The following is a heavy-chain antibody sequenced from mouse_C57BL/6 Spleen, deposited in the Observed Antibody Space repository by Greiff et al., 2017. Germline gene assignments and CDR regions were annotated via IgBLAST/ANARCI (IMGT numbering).Heavy chain of an antibody. CDR2: ISYDGSN. CDR1: GYSITSGYY. D-gene: IGHD2-3*01. V-gene: IGHV3-6*01. CDR3: ARDSDGYYGAMDY. Sequence: ESGPGLVKPSQSLSLTCSVTGYSITSGYYWNWIRQFPGNKLEWRGYISYDGSNNYNQSLKNRISITRDTSKNQVFLKLNSVTTEDTATYYCARDSDGYYGAMDYWGQGTSVTVSS. J-gene: IGHJ4*01.